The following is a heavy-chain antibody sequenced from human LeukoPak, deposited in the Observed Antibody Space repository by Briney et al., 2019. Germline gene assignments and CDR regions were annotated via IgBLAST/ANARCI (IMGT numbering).Heavy chain of an antibody. CDR2: INQDGNAK. V-gene: IGHV3-7*03. J-gene: IGHJ4*02. Sequence: GGSLRLSCAASGFTFSTYWMTWVRQAPGKGLEWVANINQDGNAKYYVDSVKGRFTISRDNAKNSLFLQMNSPRAEDTAAYYCAKDGNWARFENWGQGTLVTVSS. CDR3: AKDGNWARFEN. D-gene: IGHD7-27*01. CDR1: GFTFSTYW.